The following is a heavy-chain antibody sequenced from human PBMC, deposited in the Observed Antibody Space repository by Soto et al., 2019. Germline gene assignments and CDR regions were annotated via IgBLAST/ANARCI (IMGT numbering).Heavy chain of an antibody. D-gene: IGHD3-16*02. V-gene: IGHV3-21*01. J-gene: IGHJ4*02. CDR3: ERDLSRPGY. CDR2: ISSSSSYI. CDR1: GFTFSSYS. Sequence: GGSLRLSCAASGFTFSSYSMNWVRQAPGKGLEWVSSISSSSSYIYYADSVKGRFNISRDNAKHSLYLQMNSLRAEDAAVYYCERDLSRPGYWRQANLVTVSA.